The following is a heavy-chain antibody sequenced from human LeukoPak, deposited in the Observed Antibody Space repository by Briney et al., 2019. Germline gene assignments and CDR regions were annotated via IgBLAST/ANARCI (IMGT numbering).Heavy chain of an antibody. CDR3: ARAREYCSSTSCPAGFDY. Sequence: SETLSLTCAVYGGSFSGYYWSWIRQPPGKGLDWIGEINHSGSTNYNPSLKSRVTISVVTSKNQFSLKLSSVTAADTAVYYCARAREYCSSTSCPAGFDYWGQGTLVTVSS. J-gene: IGHJ4*02. CDR1: GGSFSGYY. CDR2: INHSGST. V-gene: IGHV4-34*01. D-gene: IGHD2-2*01.